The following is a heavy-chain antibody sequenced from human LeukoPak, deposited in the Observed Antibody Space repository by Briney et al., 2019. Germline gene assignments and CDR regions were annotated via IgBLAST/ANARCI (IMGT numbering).Heavy chain of an antibody. D-gene: IGHD6-13*01. CDR3: ARDSSSWFNCFDH. V-gene: IGHV3-21*01. J-gene: IGHJ5*02. CDR1: GFAFSTYA. Sequence: GGSLRLSCAASGFAFSTYAMNWVRQAPGKGLEWVSSISSASTYVHYADSVKGRFTISRDNAKNSLYLQMNSLRAEDTAVYYCARDSSSWFNCFDHWGQGTLVTVSS. CDR2: ISSASTYV.